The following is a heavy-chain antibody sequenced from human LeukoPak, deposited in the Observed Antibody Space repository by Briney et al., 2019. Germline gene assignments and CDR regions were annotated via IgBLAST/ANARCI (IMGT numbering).Heavy chain of an antibody. CDR2: IWYDGSND. J-gene: IGHJ3*02. Sequence: GGSLRLSCAASGFTLSQYAMHGVRQARGKGLEWVAAIWYDGSNDYYADSVKGRFTISRDNSKNTLSLQMNSLRAEDTAVYYCAREADCSGGSCYRGAFDIWGQGTMVTVSS. V-gene: IGHV3-33*01. D-gene: IGHD2-15*01. CDR3: AREADCSGGSCYRGAFDI. CDR1: GFTLSQYA.